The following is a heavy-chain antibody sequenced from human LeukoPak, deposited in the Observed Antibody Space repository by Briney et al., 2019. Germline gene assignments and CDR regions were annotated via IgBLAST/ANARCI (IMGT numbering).Heavy chain of an antibody. CDR1: GGSIRSYY. Sequence: SETLSLTCTVSGGSIRSYYWIWIRQPPGKGLEWIGNIYYSGNTYYNPSLKSRVTISVDTSKDQFSLRLTSVTAADTAVYYCARRVTSTSYFDYWGQGALATVSS. CDR2: IYYSGNT. D-gene: IGHD2-21*02. J-gene: IGHJ4*02. CDR3: ARRVTSTSYFDY. V-gene: IGHV4-59*01.